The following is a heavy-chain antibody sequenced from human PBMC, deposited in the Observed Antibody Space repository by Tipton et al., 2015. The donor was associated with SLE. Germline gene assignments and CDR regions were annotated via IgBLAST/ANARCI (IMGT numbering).Heavy chain of an antibody. J-gene: IGHJ5*02. CDR2: IYVSGVT. V-gene: IGHV4-61*02. CDR1: GGSISSGYYF. Sequence: TLSLTCTVSGGSISSGYYFGSWIRQPAGKGLEWIGRIYVSGVTNYNPSLKSRVSISIDTSKNQFSLKLSSVTAADTAVYYCAKDSGDYDFGQDPWGRGTLVTVSS. CDR3: AKDSGDYDFGQDP. D-gene: IGHD3-3*01.